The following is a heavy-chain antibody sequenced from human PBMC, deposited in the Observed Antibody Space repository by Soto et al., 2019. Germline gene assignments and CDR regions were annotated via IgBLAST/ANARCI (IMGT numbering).Heavy chain of an antibody. D-gene: IGHD3-10*01. CDR1: GFTFSSYA. CDR2: ISGSGGST. J-gene: IGHJ4*02. Sequence: PXGSLRLSCAASGFTFSSYAMSWVRQAPGKGLEWVSAISGSGGSTYYADSVKGRFTISRDNSKNTLYLQMNSLRAEDTAVYYCAKDPWFGELLYYFDYWGQGTLVTVSS. CDR3: AKDPWFGELLYYFDY. V-gene: IGHV3-23*01.